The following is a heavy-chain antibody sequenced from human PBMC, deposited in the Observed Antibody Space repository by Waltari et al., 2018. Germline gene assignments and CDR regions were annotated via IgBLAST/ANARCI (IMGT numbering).Heavy chain of an antibody. CDR3: ARRKLGEAFDI. CDR2: TIPIFGSP. V-gene: IGHV1-69*12. D-gene: IGHD3-16*01. CDR1: GGTFGRYA. J-gene: IGHJ3*02. Sequence: QVQLLQSGAEVKKPGSSVRVSCRASGGTFGRYAITWVRQAPGQGLEWMGGTIPIFGSPMYAPKFQGRVSITADELTYTVYMELNSLRSDDTAIYYCARRKLGEAFDIWGQGTMVIVSS.